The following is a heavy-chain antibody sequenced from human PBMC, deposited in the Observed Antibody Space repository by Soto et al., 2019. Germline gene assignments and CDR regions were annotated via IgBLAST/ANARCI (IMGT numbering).Heavy chain of an antibody. CDR2: IYYSGST. D-gene: IGHD2-15*01. J-gene: IGHJ4*02. Sequence: SETLSLTCTVSGGSISSYYWSWIRQPPGKGLEWIGYIYYSGSTNYNPSLKSRVTISVDTSKNQFSLKLSSVTAADTAVYYCARDHCSGGSCYVGYFDYWGQGTLVTVSS. CDR1: GGSISSYY. CDR3: ARDHCSGGSCYVGYFDY. V-gene: IGHV4-59*01.